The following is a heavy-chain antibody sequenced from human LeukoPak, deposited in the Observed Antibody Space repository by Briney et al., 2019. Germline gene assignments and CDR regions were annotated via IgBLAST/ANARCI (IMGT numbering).Heavy chain of an antibody. D-gene: IGHD6-25*01. Sequence: GESLKISCKASGYSFPSYWIAWVRQMPGKGLEWMGIIYPDDSDTRYSPSFQGQVTISADKSISTAYLQWSSLKASDTAMYYCARQYEKYSSGWYLGNWGKETLVTVSS. CDR1: GYSFPSYW. CDR3: ARQYEKYSSGWYLGN. CDR2: IYPDDSDT. J-gene: IGHJ4*02. V-gene: IGHV5-51*01.